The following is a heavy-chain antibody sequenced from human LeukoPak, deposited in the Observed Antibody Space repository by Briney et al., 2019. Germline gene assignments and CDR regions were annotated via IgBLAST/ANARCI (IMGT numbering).Heavy chain of an antibody. CDR2: ISYDGSNK. Sequence: PGGSLRLSCAASGFTFSSYGMHWVRQAPGKGLEWVAVISYDGSNKYYADSVKGRFTISRDNSKNTLYLQMNSLRAEDTAVYYCAKDRVDYGDFDYWGQGTLVTVSS. CDR3: AKDRVDYGDFDY. CDR1: GFTFSSYG. D-gene: IGHD4-17*01. J-gene: IGHJ4*02. V-gene: IGHV3-30*18.